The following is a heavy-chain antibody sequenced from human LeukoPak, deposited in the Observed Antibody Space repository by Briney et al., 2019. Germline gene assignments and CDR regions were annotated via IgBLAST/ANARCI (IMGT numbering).Heavy chain of an antibody. V-gene: IGHV4-39*01. CDR2: IYYSAST. CDR1: VGSVSSRSYY. Sequence: SETLSLTCTVSVGSVSSRSYYWGWIRQPPGKWLEWIGSIYYSASTYYNPSLKSRVTISVDTSKNQFSQKLSYVTAADTAVYYCARLETQLIVVVPAAFDYWGQGTLVTVSS. D-gene: IGHD2-2*01. J-gene: IGHJ4*02. CDR3: ARLETQLIVVVPAAFDY.